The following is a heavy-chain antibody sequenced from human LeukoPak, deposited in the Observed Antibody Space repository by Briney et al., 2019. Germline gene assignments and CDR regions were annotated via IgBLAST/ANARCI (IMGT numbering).Heavy chain of an antibody. V-gene: IGHV1-46*01. J-gene: IGHJ6*03. CDR3: ARDRAYCGGDCYSGHYYYYYYMDV. CDR2: INPTGGST. CDR1: GYTFTSYY. D-gene: IGHD2-21*02. Sequence: ASVKVSCKASGYTFTSYYMHWVRQAPGQGLEWMGLINPTGGSTGYAQKFQGRVTMTRDTSISTAYMELSRLRSDDTAVYYCARDRAYCGGDCYSGHYYYYYYMDVWGKGTTVTVSS.